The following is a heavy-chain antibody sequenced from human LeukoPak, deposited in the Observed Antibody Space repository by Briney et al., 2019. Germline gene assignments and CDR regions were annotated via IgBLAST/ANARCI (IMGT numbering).Heavy chain of an antibody. J-gene: IGHJ4*02. CDR1: GFTFDDYT. V-gene: IGHV3-43*01. CDR3: AKGVYYDSSGYYWPGFDY. D-gene: IGHD3-22*01. CDR2: ISWDGGST. Sequence: PGGSLRLSCAASGFTFDDYTMPWVRQAPGKGLEWVSLISWDGGSTYYADSVKGRFTISRDNSKSSLYLQMNSLRTEDTALYYCAKGVYYDSSGYYWPGFDYWGQGTLVTVSS.